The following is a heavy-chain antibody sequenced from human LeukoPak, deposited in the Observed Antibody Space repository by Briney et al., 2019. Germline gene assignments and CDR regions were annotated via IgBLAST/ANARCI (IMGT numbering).Heavy chain of an antibody. V-gene: IGHV1-2*02. CDR2: INPNSGGT. D-gene: IGHD4-17*01. CDR1: GYSFADYY. Sequence: ASVKVSCKASGYSFADYYMHWVRQAPGQGLEWMGWINPNSGGTNYAQKFQGRVTMTRDTSISTAYMELSRLRSDDTAVYYCARDLGLRGDYWGQGTLVTVSS. CDR3: ARDLGLRGDY. J-gene: IGHJ4*02.